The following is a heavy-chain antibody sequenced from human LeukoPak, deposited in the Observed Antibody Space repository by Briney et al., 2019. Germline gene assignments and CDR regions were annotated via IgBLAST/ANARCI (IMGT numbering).Heavy chain of an antibody. D-gene: IGHD3-3*01. CDR3: TTNDFWSGYWTYYYYYGMDV. Sequence: PGGCLRLSCAAPGFSFSNARMSWVRQAPRKGLWWVGRIKSKTDVGTIDYDAPVKGRFTISRDDSINTLYLQMNSLKTEDTAVYYCTTNDFWSGYWTYYYYYGMDVWGQGTTVTVSS. CDR1: GFSFSNAR. CDR2: IKSKTDVGTI. J-gene: IGHJ6*02. V-gene: IGHV3-15*01.